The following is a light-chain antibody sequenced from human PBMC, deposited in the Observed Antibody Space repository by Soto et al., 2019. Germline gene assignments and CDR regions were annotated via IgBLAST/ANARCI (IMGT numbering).Light chain of an antibody. V-gene: IGLV1-51*01. CDR2: DNY. J-gene: IGLJ3*02. CDR3: ATWDDSLHVCV. Sequence: QSVLTQPPSVSAAPGQKVTISCSGSSSNIGDNFVSWYQHLPGTAPKLLIYDNYKRPSGVPDRFSGSKSGTSASLVISGLQSEDEADYYCATWDDSLHVCVFGGGTKLTVL. CDR1: SSNIGDNF.